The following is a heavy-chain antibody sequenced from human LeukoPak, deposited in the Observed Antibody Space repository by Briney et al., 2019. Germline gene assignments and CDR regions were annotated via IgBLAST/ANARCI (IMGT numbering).Heavy chain of an antibody. CDR1: GFTFRSHA. CDR3: ASFLEWTHYYYYGMDV. D-gene: IGHD3-3*01. CDR2: IWYDGSNK. J-gene: IGHJ6*02. V-gene: IGHV3-33*01. Sequence: PGTSLRLSCATSGFTFRSHAMHWVRQSPGKGLEWVAQIWYDGSNKYYADSVKGRFSVSRDNSKNTLYLQMNSLRAEDTAVYYCASFLEWTHYYYYGMDVWGQGTTVTVSS.